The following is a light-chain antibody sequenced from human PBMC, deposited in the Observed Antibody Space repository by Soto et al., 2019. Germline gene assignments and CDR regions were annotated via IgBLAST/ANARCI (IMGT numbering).Light chain of an antibody. J-gene: IGKJ1*01. CDR3: QQYGSSPTWT. CDR2: GAS. Sequence: EIVLTQSPGTLSLSPGERATLSCRASQSVSSNYLAWYQQKPGRAPKVLIYGASSRASGIPDRFSGSGSGTEFTLTISRLEPEDSAVYYCQQYGSSPTWTFGQGTKV. V-gene: IGKV3-20*01. CDR1: QSVSSNY.